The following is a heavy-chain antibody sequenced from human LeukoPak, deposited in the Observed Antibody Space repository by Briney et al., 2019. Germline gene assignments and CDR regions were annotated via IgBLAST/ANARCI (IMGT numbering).Heavy chain of an antibody. J-gene: IGHJ4*02. D-gene: IGHD2-15*01. CDR1: GFTFDDHA. V-gene: IGHV3-9*01. Sequence: GGSLRLSCAASGFTFDDHAMHWVRQVPGKGLEWVSGISGNSGSKGYADSVKGRFTISRDNAKNSLYLQMNSLRPGDTALYYCTKGSGSWVDYWGQGTLVTVSS. CDR3: TKGSGSWVDY. CDR2: ISGNSGSK.